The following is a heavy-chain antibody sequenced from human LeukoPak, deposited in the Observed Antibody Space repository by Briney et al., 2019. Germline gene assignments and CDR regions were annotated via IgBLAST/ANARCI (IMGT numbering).Heavy chain of an antibody. CDR1: GDSISSSKYY. D-gene: IGHD6-6*01. J-gene: IGHJ3*02. Sequence: PSETLSLTCTVFGDSISSSKYYWGWIRQPPGKGLEWIGSIHYSGNTYYNPSLKSRVTISIDPSKNQFSLKLSSVTAADTAVYYCAREYSTSSTAFDIWGQGTMVTVSS. CDR2: IHYSGNT. CDR3: AREYSTSSTAFDI. V-gene: IGHV4-39*02.